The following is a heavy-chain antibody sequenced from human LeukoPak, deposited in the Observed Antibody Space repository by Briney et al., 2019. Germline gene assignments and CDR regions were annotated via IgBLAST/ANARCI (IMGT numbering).Heavy chain of an antibody. CDR1: GFTFSSYG. Sequence: GGSLRLSCAASGFTFSSYGMQWVRQAPGKGLEWVAFIRYDGNKKYYADSVKGRFTISRDNSKNTLYLQMNSLRAEDTAVYYCAREFSGSNYGFPFDYWGQGTLVTVSS. CDR3: AREFSGSNYGFPFDY. D-gene: IGHD1-26*01. V-gene: IGHV3-30*02. CDR2: IRYDGNKK. J-gene: IGHJ4*02.